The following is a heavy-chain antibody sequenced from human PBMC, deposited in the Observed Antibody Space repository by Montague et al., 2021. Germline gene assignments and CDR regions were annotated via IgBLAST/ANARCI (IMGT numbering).Heavy chain of an antibody. D-gene: IGHD2-15*01. V-gene: IGHV4-31*03. CDR3: ARSGGYCSGGRCDTFDY. J-gene: IGHJ4*02. Sequence: TLSLPCLFFVGPTISSGFYWSWIRQHPGKGPEGNWSIFDSGSTTYHPSLKSRLTLSRETSKNQVSLRLTSVTAAETAVYYCARSGGYCSGGRCDTFDYWGQGTLVTVSS. CDR1: VGPTISSGFY. CDR2: IFDSGST.